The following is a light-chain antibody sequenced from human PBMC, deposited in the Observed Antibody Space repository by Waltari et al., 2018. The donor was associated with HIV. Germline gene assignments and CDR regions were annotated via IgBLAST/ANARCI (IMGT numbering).Light chain of an antibody. J-gene: IGLJ2*01. CDR1: SSNIGAGFD. CDR3: SSFGGGDNRVV. V-gene: IGLV1-40*01. CDR2: SNS. Sequence: HSVLTQPPSVSGAPGQRVTISCTGSSSNIGAGFDVHWYQHLPGTAPKLLIYSNSNRPSGVPDRFSGAKSGNVASLTVSGLRDDDEADYFCSSFGGGDNRVVFGGGTKLTVL.